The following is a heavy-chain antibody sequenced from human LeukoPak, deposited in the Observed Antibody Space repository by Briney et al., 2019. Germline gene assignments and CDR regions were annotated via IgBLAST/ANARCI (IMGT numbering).Heavy chain of an antibody. Sequence: ASVKVSCKASGGTFSSYAISWVRQAPGQGLEWMGRIIPIFGTANYAQKFQGRVTITTDESTSTAYMDLSTLRSDDTAVYYCARDRSYSSSWFDYWGQGTLVTVSS. V-gene: IGHV1-69*05. J-gene: IGHJ4*02. CDR1: GGTFSSYA. CDR2: IIPIFGTA. D-gene: IGHD6-13*01. CDR3: ARDRSYSSSWFDY.